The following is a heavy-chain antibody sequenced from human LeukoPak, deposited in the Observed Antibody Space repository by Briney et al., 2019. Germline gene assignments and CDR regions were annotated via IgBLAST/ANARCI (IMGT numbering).Heavy chain of an antibody. Sequence: ASVKVSCKASGYTFTSYDINWVRQATGQGPEWMGWMNPNSGNTGYAQKFQGRVTMTRNTSISTAYMELSSLRSEDTAVYYCARGSRYYDYVWGSYRYTRYFDYWGQGTLVTVSS. J-gene: IGHJ4*02. D-gene: IGHD3-16*02. CDR1: GYTFTSYD. V-gene: IGHV1-8*01. CDR2: MNPNSGNT. CDR3: ARGSRYYDYVWGSYRYTRYFDY.